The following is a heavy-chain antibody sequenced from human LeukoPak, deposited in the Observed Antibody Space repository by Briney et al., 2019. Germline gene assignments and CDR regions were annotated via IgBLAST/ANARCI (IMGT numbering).Heavy chain of an antibody. CDR2: IIPIFCTA. CDR1: GGTFSSYA. Sequence: ASVKVSCKASGGTFSSYAISWVRQAPGQGLEWMGGIIPIFCTANYAQKFQGRVTITADESTSTAYMELSSLRSEDTAVYYCARGGTAGRINWFVPWGQGTLVTVSS. CDR3: ARGGTAGRINWFVP. V-gene: IGHV1-69*13. J-gene: IGHJ5*02. D-gene: IGHD3-16*01.